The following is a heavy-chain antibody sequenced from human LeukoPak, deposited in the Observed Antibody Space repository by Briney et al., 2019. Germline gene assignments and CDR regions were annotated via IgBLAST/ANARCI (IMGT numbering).Heavy chain of an antibody. D-gene: IGHD6-13*01. Sequence: GGSRRLSCAASGFTLNTNYMNWVRQVPGKGLEWVSVIYAGGNTYYADSMKERFTISRDNSRNTLYLQMNSLRDDDTAVYYCAREVYSSTWFDLWGQGTLVTVSS. J-gene: IGHJ4*02. V-gene: IGHV3-66*01. CDR2: IYAGGNT. CDR3: AREVYSSTWFDL. CDR1: GFTLNTNY.